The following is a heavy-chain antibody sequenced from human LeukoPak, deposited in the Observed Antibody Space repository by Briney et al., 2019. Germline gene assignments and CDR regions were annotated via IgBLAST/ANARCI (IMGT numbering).Heavy chain of an antibody. CDR1: GGTFSSYA. CDR2: IIPIFGTA. V-gene: IGHV1-69*05. CDR3: AAPVVGAFALDI. D-gene: IGHD1-26*01. J-gene: IGHJ3*02. Sequence: ASVKVSCKASGGTFSSYAISWVRQAPGQGLEWMGGIIPIFGTANYAQKFQGRVTITTDESTSTAYMELSSLRSEDTAVYYCAAPVVGAFALDIWGQGTMVTLSS.